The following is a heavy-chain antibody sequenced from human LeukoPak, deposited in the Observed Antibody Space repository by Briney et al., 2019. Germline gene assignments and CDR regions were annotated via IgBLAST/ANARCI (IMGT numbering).Heavy chain of an antibody. CDR3: ARDGGYDDAGDY. J-gene: IGHJ4*02. V-gene: IGHV4-30-4*08. D-gene: IGHD5-12*01. CDR2: IYYSGST. CDR1: GGSISSGDYY. Sequence: SETLSLTCTVSGGSISSGDYYWSWIRQPPGKGLEWIGYIYYSGSTYYNPSLKSRVTISVDTSKNQFSLKLSSVTAADTAVYYCARDGGYDDAGDYWGQGTLVTVSS.